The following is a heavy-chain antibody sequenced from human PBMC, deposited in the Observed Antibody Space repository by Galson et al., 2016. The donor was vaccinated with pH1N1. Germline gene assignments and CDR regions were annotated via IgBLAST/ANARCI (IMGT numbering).Heavy chain of an antibody. Sequence: PALVKPTQTLTLTCTFSGFSLTTPGVGVGWIRQPPGKALEWLALIDWDDDKYYSTSLKTRLTISKDTSKNQVVLTMTNMDPVDTATYYCARMRYGDYSDWFDPWGQGTLVTVSS. CDR1: GFSLTTPGVG. CDR3: ARMRYGDYSDWFDP. J-gene: IGHJ5*02. D-gene: IGHD4-17*01. V-gene: IGHV2-70*01. CDR2: IDWDDDK.